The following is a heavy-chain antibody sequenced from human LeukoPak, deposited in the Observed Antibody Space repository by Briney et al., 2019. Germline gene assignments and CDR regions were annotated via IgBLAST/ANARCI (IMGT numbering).Heavy chain of an antibody. Sequence: GGSLRLSCSASGFSFNNYAVHWVRQAPGKGLEYVSGINSDGGSSHYADSAKGRFTISRDNSKSALYLQLSSLRPEDTALYYCVKTMVVFGGLIRTDAFDIWGQGTMVTVSS. J-gene: IGHJ3*02. V-gene: IGHV3-64D*06. D-gene: IGHD3-10*01. CDR1: GFSFNNYA. CDR3: VKTMVVFGGLIRTDAFDI. CDR2: INSDGGSS.